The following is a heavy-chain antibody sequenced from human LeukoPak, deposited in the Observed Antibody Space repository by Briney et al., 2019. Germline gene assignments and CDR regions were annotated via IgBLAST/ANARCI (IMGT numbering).Heavy chain of an antibody. CDR1: GYTFTGYF. CDR2: INPNSGDT. V-gene: IGHV1-2*02. J-gene: IGHJ5*02. D-gene: IGHD2-2*01. CDR3: ATRGYCTSTNCYEGGDWFDP. Sequence: GASVKVSCKASGYTFTGYFMHWVRQAPGHGLEWMGWINPNSGDTNYAQKFKGRVTMTRDTSISTAYMELTRLRSDDTAVYYCATRGYCTSTNCYEGGDWFDPWGQGTLVTVSS.